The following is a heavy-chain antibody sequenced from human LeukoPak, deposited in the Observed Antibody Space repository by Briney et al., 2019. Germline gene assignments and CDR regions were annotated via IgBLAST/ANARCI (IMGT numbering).Heavy chain of an antibody. CDR2: ISSSSSSI. J-gene: IGHJ6*02. Sequence: GGSLRLSCVASGFTFSTYSMNWVRQAPGKGLEWVSYISSSSSSIYHADSVKGRFTISRDNAKNSLYLQMNSLRAEDTAVYYCARDWYCSSTSCRWLNGMDVWGQGTTVTVSS. CDR3: ARDWYCSSTSCRWLNGMDV. V-gene: IGHV3-48*01. CDR1: GFTFSTYS. D-gene: IGHD2-2*01.